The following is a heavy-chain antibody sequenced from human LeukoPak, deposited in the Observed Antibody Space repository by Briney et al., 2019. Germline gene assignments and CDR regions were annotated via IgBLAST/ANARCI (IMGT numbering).Heavy chain of an antibody. CDR3: ARVGYSSGWDPRGYFDY. D-gene: IGHD6-19*01. V-gene: IGHV1-2*02. Sequence: GASVKVSCKASGYSFTDKYMHWVRQAPGQGLEWMGWINPNSGGTNYAQKFQGRVTMTRDTSISTAYMELSRLRSDDTAVYYCARVGYSSGWDPRGYFDYWGQGTLVTVSS. J-gene: IGHJ4*02. CDR2: INPNSGGT. CDR1: GYSFTDKY.